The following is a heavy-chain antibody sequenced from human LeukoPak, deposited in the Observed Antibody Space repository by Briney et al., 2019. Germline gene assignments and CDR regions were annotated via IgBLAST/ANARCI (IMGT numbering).Heavy chain of an antibody. CDR3: ARRNVAVPAAMARAFDI. J-gene: IGHJ3*02. D-gene: IGHD2-2*01. V-gene: IGHV4-39*01. Sequence: PSETLSLTCTVSGGSISSSSYYWGWIRQPPAKGLEWIGNIYYSGSTYYNPSLKSRVTMSVDMAKNQFSLKLSSVTAADTAVYYCARRNVAVPAAMARAFDIWGQGTMVTVSP. CDR1: GGSISSSSYY. CDR2: IYYSGST.